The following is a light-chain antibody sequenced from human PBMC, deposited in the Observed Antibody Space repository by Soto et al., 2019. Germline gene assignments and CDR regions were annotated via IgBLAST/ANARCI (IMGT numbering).Light chain of an antibody. Sequence: EIVLTQAPASLSLSPGERATLSCRASQSVSTSLAWYQQRPGQAPRLLXYAASYRATDIQPRFSGSGSGTDFNLTISSLEPEDFAVCYCQQRRSWPPTITLGQGTRLEI. J-gene: IGKJ5*01. CDR1: QSVSTS. CDR2: AAS. V-gene: IGKV3-11*01. CDR3: QQRRSWPPTIT.